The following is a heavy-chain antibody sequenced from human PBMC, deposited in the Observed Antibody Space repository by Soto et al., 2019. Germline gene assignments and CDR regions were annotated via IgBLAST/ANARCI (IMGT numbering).Heavy chain of an antibody. J-gene: IGHJ6*04. CDR3: AKATVHYYSVRDV. Sequence: SETLSLTCTVSGGSISSYYWSRFRQPPGKGLEWIGYIYYSGSTNYNPSLKSRVTISVDTSKNQFSLKLSSVTAADTAVYYCAKATVHYYSVRDVWAKGTTAPVS. CDR1: GGSISSYY. V-gene: IGHV4-59*01. CDR2: IYYSGST. D-gene: IGHD4-17*01.